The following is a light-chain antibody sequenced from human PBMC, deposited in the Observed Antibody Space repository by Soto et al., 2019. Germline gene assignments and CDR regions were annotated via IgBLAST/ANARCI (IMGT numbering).Light chain of an antibody. CDR3: CSYAGTYTYV. CDR2: DVT. V-gene: IGLV2-11*01. J-gene: IGLJ1*01. Sequence: QSALTQPPSVSGSPGQSVTISCTGTYSDVGLYDYLSWYQQHPGKAPKLIISDVTKRPSGVPDRFSGSKSGNTASLTISGLPAEDEADYYCCSYAGTYTYVFGSGTKLTVL. CDR1: YSDVGLYDY.